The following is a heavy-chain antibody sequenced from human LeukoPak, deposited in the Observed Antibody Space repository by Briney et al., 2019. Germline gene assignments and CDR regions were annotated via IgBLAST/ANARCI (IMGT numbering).Heavy chain of an antibody. J-gene: IGHJ3*02. CDR1: GGSISSSSYY. V-gene: IGHV4-39*07. D-gene: IGHD3-9*01. Sequence: SETLSLTCTVSGGSISSSSYYWGWIRQPPGKGLEWIGSIYYSGSTYYNPSLKSRVTISVDTSKNQFSLKLSSVTAADTAVYYCARVARYFDWLFHDAFDIWGQGTMVTVSS. CDR3: ARVARYFDWLFHDAFDI. CDR2: IYYSGST.